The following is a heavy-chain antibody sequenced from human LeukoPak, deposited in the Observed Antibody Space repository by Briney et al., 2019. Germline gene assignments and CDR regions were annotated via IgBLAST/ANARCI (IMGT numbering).Heavy chain of an antibody. V-gene: IGHV3-74*01. D-gene: IGHD4-17*01. CDR3: ARSPLTVTTRLHFDY. J-gene: IGHJ4*02. CDR1: GFTFSSNW. Sequence: PGGSLRLSCATSGFTFSSNWMHWVRQTPGKGLVWVSRINSDGSSTSYADSVKGRFTNSRDNAKDTLYLQMNSLRAEDTAVYYCARSPLTVTTRLHFDYWGQGTLVTVSS. CDR2: INSDGSST.